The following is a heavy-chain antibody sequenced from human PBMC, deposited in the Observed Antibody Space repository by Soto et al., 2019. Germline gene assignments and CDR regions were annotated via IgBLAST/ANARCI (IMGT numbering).Heavy chain of an antibody. J-gene: IGHJ4*02. V-gene: IGHV1-69*01. CDR3: ARGGVGAVTGVLGY. D-gene: IGHD6-19*01. CDR1: GGTFNTYA. CDR2: IIPIFGTA. Sequence: QVQLVRSGAEVKKPGSSVKVSCKSSGGTFNTYAISWVRQAPGQGLEWMGGIIPIFGTANYAQKFQGRVTITADDSTSTAYMELSSLTSEDTAVYYCARGGVGAVTGVLGYWGQGTLVTVSS.